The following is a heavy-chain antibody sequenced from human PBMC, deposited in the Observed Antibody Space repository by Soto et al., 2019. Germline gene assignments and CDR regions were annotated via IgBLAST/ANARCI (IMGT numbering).Heavy chain of an antibody. CDR1: GGSISSSSYY. V-gene: IGHV4-39*01. Sequence: TLSLTCTVSGGSISSSSYYWGWIRQPPGKGLEWIGSIYYSGSTYYNPSLKSRVTISVDTSKNQFSLKLSSVTAADTAVYYCARHGVVPAAILENYYYGMDVWGQGTTVTVSS. CDR2: IYYSGST. J-gene: IGHJ6*02. CDR3: ARHGVVPAAILENYYYGMDV. D-gene: IGHD2-2*01.